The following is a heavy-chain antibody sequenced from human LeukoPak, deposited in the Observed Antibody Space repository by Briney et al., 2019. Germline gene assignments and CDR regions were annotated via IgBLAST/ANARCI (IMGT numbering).Heavy chain of an antibody. J-gene: IGHJ5*02. CDR2: IYYSGST. D-gene: IGHD3-22*01. V-gene: IGHV4-59*01. CDR3: ARDSYDSSGYYYGWFDP. CDR1: GGSISSYY. Sequence: SETLSLTCTVSGGSISSYYWSWIRQPPGKGLEWIGYIYYSGSTNYNPSLKSRVTISVDTSKNQFSLKLSSATAADTAVYYCARDSYDSSGYYYGWFDPWGQGTLVTVSS.